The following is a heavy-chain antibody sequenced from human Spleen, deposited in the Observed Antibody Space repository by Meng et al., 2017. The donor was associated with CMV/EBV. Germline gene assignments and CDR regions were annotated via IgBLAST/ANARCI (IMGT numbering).Heavy chain of an antibody. CDR3: AGSYGYCSSTSCSYYYYAMDV. CDR1: GGSISSYY. CDR2: IYYSGST. J-gene: IGHJ6*02. Sequence: SETLSLTCTVSGGSISSYYWSWIRQPPGKGLEWIGYIYYSGSTNYNPSLKSRVTISVDTSKNQFSLKLSSVTAADTAVYYCAGSYGYCSSTSCSYYYYAMDVWGQGTTVTVSS. V-gene: IGHV4-59*08. D-gene: IGHD2-2*01.